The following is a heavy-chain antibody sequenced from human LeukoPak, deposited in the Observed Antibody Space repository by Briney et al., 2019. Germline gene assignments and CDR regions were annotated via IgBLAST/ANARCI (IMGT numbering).Heavy chain of an antibody. CDR3: ARDPGDYYGSGSSDAFDI. Sequence: PGGSLRLSCAASGFTFSSYGMHWVRQAPGKGLEWVAVIWYDGSNKYYADSAKGRFTISRDNSKNTLYLQMNSLRAEDTAVYYCARDPGDYYGSGSSDAFDIWGQGTMVTVSS. CDR1: GFTFSSYG. D-gene: IGHD3-10*01. V-gene: IGHV3-33*01. CDR2: IWYDGSNK. J-gene: IGHJ3*02.